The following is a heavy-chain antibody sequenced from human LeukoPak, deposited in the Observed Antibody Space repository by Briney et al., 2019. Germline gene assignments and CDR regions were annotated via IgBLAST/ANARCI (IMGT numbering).Heavy chain of an antibody. CDR3: ARSIAGGSGSYYMDV. Sequence: ASVKVSCKASGYTFTSYGISWVRQAPGQGLEWMGWISAYNGNTNYAQKLQGRVTMTTDTSTSTAYMELRSLRSDDTAVYYCARSIAGGSGSYYMDVWGKGTTVTASS. D-gene: IGHD3-10*01. V-gene: IGHV1-18*01. CDR1: GYTFTSYG. J-gene: IGHJ6*03. CDR2: ISAYNGNT.